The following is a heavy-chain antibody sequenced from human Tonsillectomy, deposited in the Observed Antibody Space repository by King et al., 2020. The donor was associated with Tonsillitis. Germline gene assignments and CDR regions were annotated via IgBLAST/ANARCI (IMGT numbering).Heavy chain of an antibody. D-gene: IGHD1-26*01. Sequence: VQLVESGGGLVQPGGSLRLSCAASGFTFSSYAMSWVRQAPGKGLEGGSAISGSGGRTYYADSVKGRFTISRDNSKKTLYLQMNSLRAEDTAVYYCAKDPRYSGSYPDYWGQGTLVTVSS. CDR2: ISGSGGRT. CDR3: AKDPRYSGSYPDY. CDR1: GFTFSSYA. J-gene: IGHJ4*02. V-gene: IGHV3-23*04.